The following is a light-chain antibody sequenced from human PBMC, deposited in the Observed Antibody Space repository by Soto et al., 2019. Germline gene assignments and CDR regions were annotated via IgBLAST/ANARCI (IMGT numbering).Light chain of an antibody. Sequence: DIVMTQSPDSLAVSLGERATINCRSSQSVLYSSNNKNYLAWYQQKPGQPPKLLIYWASTRESGVPDRFSGSGSGTDFTLTISSLQAEEVAVYYCQQYYNTPLTFGGGTKVEIK. CDR1: QSVLYSSNNKNY. J-gene: IGKJ4*01. V-gene: IGKV4-1*01. CDR3: QQYYNTPLT. CDR2: WAS.